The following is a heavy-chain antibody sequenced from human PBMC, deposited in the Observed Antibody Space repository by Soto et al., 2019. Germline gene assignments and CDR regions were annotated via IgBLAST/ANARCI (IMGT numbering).Heavy chain of an antibody. CDR1: GYSISSGYY. CDR2: IYHSGST. J-gene: IGHJ4*02. D-gene: IGHD6-13*01. Sequence: SETLSLTCAVSGYSISSGYYWGWIRQPPGKGLEWIGSIYHSGSTYYNPSLKSRVTISVDTSKNQFSLNLNSVTAADTAVYYCARRHSSSWYGLDYWGQGTLVTVSS. CDR3: ARRHSSSWYGLDY. V-gene: IGHV4-38-2*01.